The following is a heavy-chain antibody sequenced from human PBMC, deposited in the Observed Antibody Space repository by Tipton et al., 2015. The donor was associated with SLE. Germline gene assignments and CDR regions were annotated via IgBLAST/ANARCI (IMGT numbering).Heavy chain of an antibody. J-gene: IGHJ2*01. Sequence: SLRLSCAASGFTFSIYNMHWVRQAPGKGLEWLSYISPSSRTIYYADSGKGRFSISRDNAKNSLSLQMNSLRAEDTAVYYCAKDQGFLQCLRDGYWYFDLWGRGTLVTVSS. CDR2: ISPSSRTI. V-gene: IGHV3-48*01. D-gene: IGHD3-3*01. CDR1: GFTFSIYN. CDR3: AKDQGFLQCLRDGYWYFDL.